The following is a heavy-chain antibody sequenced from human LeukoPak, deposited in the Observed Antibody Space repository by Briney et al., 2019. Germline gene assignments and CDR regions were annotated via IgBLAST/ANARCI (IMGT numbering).Heavy chain of an antibody. J-gene: IGHJ4*02. Sequence: GGSLRLSCAASGFTFSSYGMTWVRQAPGKGLEWVSAISGSGSGGITYYADSVKGRFTISRDNSKNTLYLQMNSLRAEDTAVYYCARYSGTFSNSYFDCWGQGTLVTVSS. CDR1: GFTFSSYG. CDR2: ISGSGSGGIT. V-gene: IGHV3-23*01. D-gene: IGHD1-26*01. CDR3: ARYSGTFSNSYFDC.